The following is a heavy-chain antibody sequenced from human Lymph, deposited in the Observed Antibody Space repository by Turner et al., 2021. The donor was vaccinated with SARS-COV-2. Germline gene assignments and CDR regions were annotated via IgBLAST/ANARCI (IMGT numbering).Heavy chain of an antibody. Sequence: QVQLQESGPRLVKPLEPLFLTCTVSGGSMYSNYWSWIRQPPGKRLKWIGYIYYRGSTNYNPSLESRVTISVDTSRNQFSLNLTSVTAADTAIYYCARETVNNWVDPWGQGTLVTVSS. CDR3: ARETVNNWVDP. CDR2: IYYRGST. CDR1: GGSMYSNY. D-gene: IGHD2-21*02. V-gene: IGHV4-59*01. J-gene: IGHJ5*02.